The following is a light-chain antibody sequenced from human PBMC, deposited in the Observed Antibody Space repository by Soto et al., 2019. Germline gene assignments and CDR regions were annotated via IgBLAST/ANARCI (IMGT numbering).Light chain of an antibody. CDR3: QQYNNWPLT. V-gene: IGKV3-15*01. Sequence: ETVMTQSPATLSVSPGERATLSCRASQSVSSNLAWNQQRPGKAARLLVYGAFTRAAGIPARFSVSGSGTEFTLTISSLQSEDFAVYFCQQYNNWPLTFGGGTKVDIK. CDR1: QSVSSN. CDR2: GAF. J-gene: IGKJ4*01.